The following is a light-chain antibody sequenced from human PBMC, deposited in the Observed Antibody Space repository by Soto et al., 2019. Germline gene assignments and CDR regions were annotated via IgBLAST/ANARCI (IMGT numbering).Light chain of an antibody. CDR3: SSYTCRSTL. J-gene: IGLJ1*01. CDR2: EGS. V-gene: IGLV2-14*01. CDR1: SSDFGRYNY. Sequence: QSGLTQLASASGSPGQWITISCPGTSSDFGRYNYVSWYQQHPGKAPKRMSYEGSDPPSGISCPFSGSRSGQSASLIIHGPHTQEPDDYYCSSYTCRSTLIGTRSKVKVL.